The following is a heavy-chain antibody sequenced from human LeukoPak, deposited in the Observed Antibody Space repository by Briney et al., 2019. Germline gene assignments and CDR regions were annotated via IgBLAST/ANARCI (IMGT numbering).Heavy chain of an antibody. J-gene: IGHJ4*02. V-gene: IGHV4-4*07. CDR3: AGSVYSNYGAPYFDY. D-gene: IGHD4-11*01. CDR1: GGSISSYY. Sequence: SETLSLTCTVSGGSISSYYWSWIRQPAGKGLEWIARIYTSGSTNYNPPLKSRVTMSVDTSKNQFSLKLSSVTAADTAVYYCAGSVYSNYGAPYFDYWGQGTLVTVSS. CDR2: IYTSGST.